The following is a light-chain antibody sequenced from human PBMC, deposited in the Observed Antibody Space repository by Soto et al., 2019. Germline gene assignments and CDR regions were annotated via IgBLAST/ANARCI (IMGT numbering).Light chain of an antibody. J-gene: IGKJ1*01. Sequence: LTQTPGTLSLSPGERATLACRSSQSVSSSYLAWYQQKPGQAPRLLIYGASSRATGIPDRFSGSGSGTDFALTISRLEPEDFAVYYCQQYGSSPRTFGQGTKVDIK. CDR2: GAS. CDR1: QSVSSSY. CDR3: QQYGSSPRT. V-gene: IGKV3-20*01.